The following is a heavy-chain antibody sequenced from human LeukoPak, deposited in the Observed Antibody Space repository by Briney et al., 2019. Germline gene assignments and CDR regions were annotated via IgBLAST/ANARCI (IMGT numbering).Heavy chain of an antibody. CDR3: ARGLRMAMTGMIWDS. D-gene: IGHD6-19*01. V-gene: IGHV4-59*01. CDR2: IYESGST. Sequence: PSETLSLTCTASGGSMNLFYLSWIRQPPGKGLEWLGYIYESGSTDYHPSLKSRIAMSLDTSKNQYSLEVSSMTAADTAVYYCARGLRMAMTGMIWDSWGQGTPVTVSS. J-gene: IGHJ4*02. CDR1: GGSMNLFY.